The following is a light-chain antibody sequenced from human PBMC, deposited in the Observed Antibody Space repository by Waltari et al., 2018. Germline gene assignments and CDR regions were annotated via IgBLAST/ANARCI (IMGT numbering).Light chain of an antibody. CDR3: LQRSDWPLT. CDR1: QSVGTQ. J-gene: IGKJ4*01. Sequence: EIVLTQSPATLSLSPGERATLSCRARQSVGTQLAWYQQKPGQAPRLLICDASNSAADIPARFSGSGSGTDFTLTISSLEPEDFAVYYCLQRSDWPLTFGGGTKVEIK. V-gene: IGKV3-11*01. CDR2: DAS.